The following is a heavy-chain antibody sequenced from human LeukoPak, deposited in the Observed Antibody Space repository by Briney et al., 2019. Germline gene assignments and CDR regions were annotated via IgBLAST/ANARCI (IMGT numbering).Heavy chain of an antibody. CDR2: IWYDGSNK. J-gene: IGHJ4*02. CDR3: ARGGYSYGFSHYFDY. V-gene: IGHV3-33*01. CDR1: GFTFSSYG. Sequence: GRSLRLSCAASGFTFSSYGMHWVRQAPGKGLEWVAVIWYDGSNKYYADSVKGRFTISRDNSKNTLYLQMNSLRAEDTAVHYCARGGYSYGFSHYFDYWGQGTLITVSS. D-gene: IGHD5-18*01.